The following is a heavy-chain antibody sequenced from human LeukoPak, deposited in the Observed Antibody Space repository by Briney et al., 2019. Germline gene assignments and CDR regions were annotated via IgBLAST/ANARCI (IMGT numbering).Heavy chain of an antibody. J-gene: IGHJ4*02. V-gene: IGHV3-7*03. D-gene: IGHD3-9*01. CDR2: IKQDGSEK. CDR3: ARGGAVSIRYFDSGFDY. CDR1: GFTFSSYW. Sequence: GGSLRLSCAASGFTFSSYWMSWVRQAPGKGLEWVANIKQDGSEKYYVDSVKGRFTISRDNAKNSLYLQMNSLRAEDTAVYYCARGGAVSIRYFDSGFDYWGQGTLVTVSS.